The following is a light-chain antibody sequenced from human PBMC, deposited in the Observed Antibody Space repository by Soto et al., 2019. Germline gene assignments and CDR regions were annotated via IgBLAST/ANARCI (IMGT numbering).Light chain of an antibody. CDR2: EVS. J-gene: IGLJ2*01. CDR1: SSDVGGYNY. V-gene: IGLV2-14*01. Sequence: QSVLTQPASVSGSPGQSITISCTGTSSDVGGYNYVSWYQQHPGKAPKLMIYEVSNRPSGVSNRLSGSKSGNTASLTISGLQAEDEADFYCSSYTSSSPHVVFGGGTKVTVL. CDR3: SSYTSSSPHVV.